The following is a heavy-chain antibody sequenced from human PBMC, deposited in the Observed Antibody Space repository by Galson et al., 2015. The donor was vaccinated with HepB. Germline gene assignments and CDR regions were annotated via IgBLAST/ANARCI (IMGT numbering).Heavy chain of an antibody. V-gene: IGHV3-30*18. CDR2: ISYDGSNK. Sequence: SLRLSCAASGFTFSSYGMHWVRQAPGKGLEWVAVISYDGSNKYYADSVKGRFTISRDNSKNTLYLQMNRLRAEDTAVYYCAKDWWGYFDLWGRGTLVTVSS. J-gene: IGHJ2*01. CDR1: GFTFSSYG. D-gene: IGHD2-15*01. CDR3: AKDWWGYFDL.